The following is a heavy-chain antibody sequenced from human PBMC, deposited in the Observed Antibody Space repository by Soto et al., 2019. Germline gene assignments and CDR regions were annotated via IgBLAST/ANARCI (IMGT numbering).Heavy chain of an antibody. D-gene: IGHD3-3*01. V-gene: IGHV4-39*01. CDR2: IYYSGST. CDR3: ALYDFWSGYWFDP. J-gene: IGHJ5*02. Sequence: SETLSLTCTVSGGSISSSSYYWGWIRQPPGKGLEWIGSIYYSGSTYYNPPLKSRVTISVDTSKNQFSLKLSSVTAADTAVYYCALYDFWSGYWFDPWGQGTLVTVSS. CDR1: GGSISSSSYY.